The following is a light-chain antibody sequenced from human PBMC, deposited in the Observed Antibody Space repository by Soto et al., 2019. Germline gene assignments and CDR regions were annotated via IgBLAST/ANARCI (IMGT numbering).Light chain of an antibody. J-gene: IGKJ1*01. V-gene: IGKV3-20*01. CDR2: GAS. CDR3: QQYGSSPWT. Sequence: EIALTQSPGTLSSSPGERATLSCRASQSVSSSYLAWYQQKPGQAPRLLIYGASSRATGIPDRFSGSGSGTDFTLTISRLEPEDFAVYYCQQYGSSPWTFGQGTKVDIK. CDR1: QSVSSSY.